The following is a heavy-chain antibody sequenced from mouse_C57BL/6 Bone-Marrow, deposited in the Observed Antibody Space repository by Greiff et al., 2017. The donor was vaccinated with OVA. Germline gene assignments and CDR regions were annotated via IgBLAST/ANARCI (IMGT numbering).Heavy chain of an antibody. J-gene: IGHJ3*01. CDR3: ARKEFDGYDLAWFAY. CDR1: GYTFTSYW. D-gene: IGHD2-2*01. CDR2: IDPSDSYT. V-gene: IGHV1-59*01. Sequence: VKLQQPGAELVRPGTSVKLSCKASGYTFTSYWMHWVKQRPGQGLEWIGVIDPSDSYTNYNQKFKGKATLTVDTSSSTAYMQLSSLTSEDSAVYYCARKEFDGYDLAWFAYWGQGTLVTVSA.